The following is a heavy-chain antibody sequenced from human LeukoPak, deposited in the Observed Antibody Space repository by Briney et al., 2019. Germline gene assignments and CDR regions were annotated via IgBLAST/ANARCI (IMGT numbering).Heavy chain of an antibody. CDR1: GGSISSGGYY. Sequence: SETLSLTCTVSGGSISSGGYYWSWIRQPPGKGLEWIGHISHSGSIYYSPSHRGRVTISLDRSKNQFSLNLSSATAADTAVYYCASFAHIVGATKRDDAFDIWGQGTMVTVSS. CDR2: ISHSGSI. CDR3: ASFAHIVGATKRDDAFDI. D-gene: IGHD1-26*01. V-gene: IGHV4-30-2*01. J-gene: IGHJ3*02.